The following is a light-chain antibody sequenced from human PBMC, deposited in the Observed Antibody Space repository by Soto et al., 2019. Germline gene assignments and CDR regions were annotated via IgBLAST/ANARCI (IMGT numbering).Light chain of an antibody. J-gene: IGKJ1*01. CDR2: GAS. CDR3: QQYGSSRT. Sequence: EIVSTQSPDTLSLSPGERATLSCRASQSVSSSYLAWYQQKPGQAPRLLIYGASSRATGIPDRFSGSGSGTDFTLTISRLEPEDFAVYYCQQYGSSRTFGQGTKVDI. V-gene: IGKV3-20*01. CDR1: QSVSSSY.